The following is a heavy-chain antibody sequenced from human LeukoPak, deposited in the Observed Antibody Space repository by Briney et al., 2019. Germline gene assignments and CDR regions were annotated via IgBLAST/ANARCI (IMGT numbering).Heavy chain of an antibody. Sequence: PSETLSLTCAVYGGSFSGYYWSWIRQPPGKGLEWIGEINHSGSTNYNPSLKSRVTISVDTSKNQFSLKLSSVTAADTAVYYCARVTTHYYYYYMDVWGKGTTVTVSS. J-gene: IGHJ6*03. V-gene: IGHV4-34*01. D-gene: IGHD4-11*01. CDR2: INHSGST. CDR3: ARVTTHYYYYYMDV. CDR1: GGSFSGYY.